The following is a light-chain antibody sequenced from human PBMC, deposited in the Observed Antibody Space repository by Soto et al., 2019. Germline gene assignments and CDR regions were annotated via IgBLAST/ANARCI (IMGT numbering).Light chain of an antibody. CDR1: SSDVGGYNF. Sequence: QSVLTQPASVSGSPGQSITISCTGTSSDVGGYNFVSWYQQEPDKAPKLMIYDVSNRPSGVSNRFSGSKSGNTASLTISGLQAEDEADYYCSSYAPSYTWVFGGGTKVTVL. CDR2: DVS. J-gene: IGLJ3*02. V-gene: IGLV2-14*01. CDR3: SSYAPSYTWV.